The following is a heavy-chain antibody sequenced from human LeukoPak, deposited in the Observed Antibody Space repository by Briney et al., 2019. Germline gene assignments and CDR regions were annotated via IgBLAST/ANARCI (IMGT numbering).Heavy chain of an antibody. CDR2: ISSSSSYT. CDR3: ARRSYYGSGIPGYFDY. Sequence: GGSLRLSCAASGFTFSSYSMNWVRQAPGKGLEWVSSISSSSSYTYYADSVKGRFTISRDNAKNSLYLQMNSLRAEDTAVYYCARRSYYGSGIPGYFDYWGQGTLVTVSS. V-gene: IGHV3-21*01. J-gene: IGHJ4*02. CDR1: GFTFSSYS. D-gene: IGHD3-10*01.